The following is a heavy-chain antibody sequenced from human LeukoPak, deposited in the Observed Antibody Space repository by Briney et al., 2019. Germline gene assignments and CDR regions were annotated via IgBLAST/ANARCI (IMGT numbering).Heavy chain of an antibody. CDR2: ISGSGGST. CDR3: AKHHYSSSRDYFDY. J-gene: IGHJ4*02. CDR1: EFTFSSYS. D-gene: IGHD6-13*01. Sequence: PGGSLRLSCAASEFTFSSYSMNWVRQAPGKGLEWVSVISGSGGSTNYADSVKGRFIISRDNSRNTLFLQMNSLRAEDTAVYYCAKHHYSSSRDYFDYWGQGTLVTVSS. V-gene: IGHV3-23*01.